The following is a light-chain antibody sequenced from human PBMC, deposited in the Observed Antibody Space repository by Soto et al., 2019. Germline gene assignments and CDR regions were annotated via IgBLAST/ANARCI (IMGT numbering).Light chain of an antibody. CDR1: QSISTY. CDR2: AAS. Sequence: DIQMTQSPSSLSASVGDRVTITCLASQSISTYLHWYQQKPGKAPNLLIYAASTLQSGVPSRFSGSGSRTDLTLTISSLQPQDFATYFCQHGYSTPLTFGGRTKVDI. CDR3: QHGYSTPLT. V-gene: IGKV1-39*01. J-gene: IGKJ4*01.